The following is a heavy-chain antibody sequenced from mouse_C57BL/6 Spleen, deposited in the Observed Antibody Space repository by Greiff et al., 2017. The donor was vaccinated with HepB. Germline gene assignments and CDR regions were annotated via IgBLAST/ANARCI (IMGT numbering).Heavy chain of an antibody. CDR3: ARRCYYPYFDY. Sequence: EVQLVESGGGLVKPGGSLKLSCAASGFTFSSYTMSWVRQTPEKRLEWVATISGGGGNTYYPDSVKGRFTISRDNAKNTLYLQMSSLRSEDTALYYCARRCYYPYFDYWGQGTTLTVSS. J-gene: IGHJ2*01. CDR2: ISGGGGNT. D-gene: IGHD2-3*01. CDR1: GFTFSSYT. V-gene: IGHV5-9*01.